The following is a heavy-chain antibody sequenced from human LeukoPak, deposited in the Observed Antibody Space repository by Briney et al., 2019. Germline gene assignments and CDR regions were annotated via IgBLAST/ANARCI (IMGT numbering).Heavy chain of an antibody. D-gene: IGHD3-22*01. V-gene: IGHV1-69*05. CDR1: GGTFTNYA. CDR3: ASQDASIYSESSTSPTYSD. Sequence: GASVKVSCKASGGTFTNYAFNWVRQAPGQGLEWMGRIIPIFDSAHYAQRFQGRITITTDESSTTAYMILSSLTSDDTAVYYCASQDASIYSESSTSPTYSDWGQGTLVTVSS. CDR2: IIPIFDSA. J-gene: IGHJ4*02.